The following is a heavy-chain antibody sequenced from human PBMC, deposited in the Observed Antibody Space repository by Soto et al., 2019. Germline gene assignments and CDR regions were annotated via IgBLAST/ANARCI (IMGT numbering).Heavy chain of an antibody. J-gene: IGHJ4*02. Sequence: QVHLVQSGAEVKKPGASVKVSCKASGYTFTSYGITWVRQDPGQGLEWMGWISAHNGNTDYAQKLQGRVIVTRDTSTSTAYMELRSRRSDDTAVYYCARGRYGDYWGQGALVTVSS. D-gene: IGHD1-1*01. CDR2: ISAHNGNT. CDR1: GYTFTSYG. V-gene: IGHV1-18*01. CDR3: ARGRYGDY.